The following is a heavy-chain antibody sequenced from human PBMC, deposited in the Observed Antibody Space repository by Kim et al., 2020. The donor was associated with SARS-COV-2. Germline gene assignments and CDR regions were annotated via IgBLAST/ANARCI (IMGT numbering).Heavy chain of an antibody. CDR2: IWYDGSNK. CDR3: ARDTWAQNYYYYGMDV. Sequence: GGSLRLSCAASGFTFSSYGMHWVRQAPGKGLEWVAVIWYDGSNKYYADSVKGRFTISRDNSKNTLYLQMNSLRAEDTAVYYCARDTWAQNYYYYGMDVWGQGTTVTVSS. D-gene: IGHD1-26*01. V-gene: IGHV3-33*01. CDR1: GFTFSSYG. J-gene: IGHJ6*02.